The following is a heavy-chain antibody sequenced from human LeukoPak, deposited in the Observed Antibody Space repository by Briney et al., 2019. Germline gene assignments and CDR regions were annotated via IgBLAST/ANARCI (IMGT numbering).Heavy chain of an antibody. J-gene: IGHJ4*02. CDR2: IIPIFGTA. D-gene: IGHD5-24*01. CDR1: GGTFSSYA. Sequence: GAAVMVSCKASGGTFSSYAMSWVRQAPAQGREWMGGIIPIFGTANYAQKSQGRVTITTDAPTSTASKELSSLKSEDTAVYYCARYKHGYNYVRDLSLRYWGQGTLVTVSS. CDR3: ARYKHGYNYVRDLSLRY. V-gene: IGHV1-69*05.